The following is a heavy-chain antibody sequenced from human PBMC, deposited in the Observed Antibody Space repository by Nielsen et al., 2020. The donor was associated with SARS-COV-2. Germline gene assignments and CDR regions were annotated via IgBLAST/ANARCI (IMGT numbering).Heavy chain of an antibody. D-gene: IGHD3-10*01. CDR3: ARAKGGSGNNSDY. J-gene: IGHJ4*02. CDR1: GLTFSSYA. CDR2: ISYDGSNK. V-gene: IGHV3-30-3*01. Sequence: GGSLRLSCAASGLTFSSYAMHWVRQAPGKGLEWVAVISYDGSNKYYADSVKGRFTISRDNSKNTLYLQMNSLRAEDTAVYYCARAKGGSGNNSDYWGQGTLVTVSS.